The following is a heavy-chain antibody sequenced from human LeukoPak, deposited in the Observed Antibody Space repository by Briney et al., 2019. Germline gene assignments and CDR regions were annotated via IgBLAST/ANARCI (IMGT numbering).Heavy chain of an antibody. Sequence: ASVKVSCKAAEYTFTSYDINWVRQATGQGLEWMGWMNPNSGNTGYAQKFRGRVTMTRNTSISTAYMELSSLRSEDTAVYYCARTGTAYYYYYMDVWGKGTTVTVSS. J-gene: IGHJ6*03. V-gene: IGHV1-8*01. CDR1: EYTFTSYD. CDR2: MNPNSGNT. D-gene: IGHD1-1*01. CDR3: ARTGTAYYYYYMDV.